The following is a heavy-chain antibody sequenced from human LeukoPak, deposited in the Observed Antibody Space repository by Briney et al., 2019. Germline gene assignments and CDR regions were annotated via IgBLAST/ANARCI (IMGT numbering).Heavy chain of an antibody. J-gene: IGHJ4*02. CDR1: EFIFSDYA. Sequence: GGSLRLSCAASEFIFSDYAMNWVRQAPGKGLEWVSTINCSGDTTYYADSVKGRFTISRDNSKNTLYLQMNSLRAEDTAVYYCAKNKYGCSSTSCYGLDYWGQGTLVTVSS. V-gene: IGHV3-23*01. D-gene: IGHD2-2*01. CDR3: AKNKYGCSSTSCYGLDY. CDR2: INCSGDTT.